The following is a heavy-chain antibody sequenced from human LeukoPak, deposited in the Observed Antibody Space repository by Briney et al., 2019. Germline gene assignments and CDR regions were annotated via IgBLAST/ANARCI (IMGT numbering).Heavy chain of an antibody. J-gene: IGHJ5*02. CDR3: ARDGRSIGNQNWFDP. CDR2: IYYSGST. D-gene: IGHD1-14*01. CDR1: GGSISSGSYY. Sequence: SETLSLTCTVSGGSISSGSYYWSWIRQPPGKGLEWIGYIYYSGSTNYNPSLKSRVTISVDTSKNQFSLKLSSVTAADTAVYYCARDGRSIGNQNWFDPWGQGTLVTVSS. V-gene: IGHV4-61*01.